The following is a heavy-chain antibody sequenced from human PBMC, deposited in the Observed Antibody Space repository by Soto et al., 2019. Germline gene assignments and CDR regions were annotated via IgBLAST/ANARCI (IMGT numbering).Heavy chain of an antibody. D-gene: IGHD2-15*01. Sequence: QVQLVQSGAEVKNPGSSVKVSCKASGGTFSSYGISWVRQAPGQGLEWMGGIIPLNGPADYAQKFQGRVTITAHESTSTAYMELSSLRSEDTAVYYCAIEEAAYCRGGSCYAYNSERGNYYYYGMDVWGQGTTVTVS. J-gene: IGHJ6*02. CDR1: GGTFSSYG. V-gene: IGHV1-69*01. CDR3: AIEEAAYCRGGSCYAYNSERGNYYYYGMDV. CDR2: IIPLNGPA.